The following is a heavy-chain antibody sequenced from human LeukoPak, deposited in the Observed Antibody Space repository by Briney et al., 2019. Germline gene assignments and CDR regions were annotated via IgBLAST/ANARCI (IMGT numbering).Heavy chain of an antibody. CDR2: IIPIFGIA. J-gene: IGHJ3*02. CDR1: GVTLSSFA. V-gene: IGHV1-69*01. D-gene: IGHD5-24*01. Sequence: GASVKVSCTASGVTLSSFAISWVRQAPGQGLEWIGGIIPIFGIATYAQKFQGRVTVTADESTSTAYMELSSLRSEDTAGYCCARGEMATARRQAGAFDIWGQGTMVTVSS. CDR3: ARGEMATARRQAGAFDI.